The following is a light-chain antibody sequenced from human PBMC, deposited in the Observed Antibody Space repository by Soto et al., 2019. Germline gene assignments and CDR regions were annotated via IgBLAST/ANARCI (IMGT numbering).Light chain of an antibody. CDR2: DVS. CDR3: SSFTRSNTYV. V-gene: IGLV2-14*03. Sequence: QSVLTQPASVSGSPGQSITISCTGTTSDVGAYNYVSWYQQHPGKAPKLIIYDVSDRPSGVSNRFSGSKSGNTASLTISGLQADDEAGYYCSSFTRSNTYVFGTGTKVTVL. J-gene: IGLJ1*01. CDR1: TSDVGAYNY.